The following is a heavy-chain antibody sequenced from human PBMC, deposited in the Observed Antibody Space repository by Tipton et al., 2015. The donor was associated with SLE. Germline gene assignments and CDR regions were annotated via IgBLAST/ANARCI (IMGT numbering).Heavy chain of an antibody. CDR1: GGSISIHY. D-gene: IGHD1-26*01. J-gene: IGHJ5*02. CDR3: ARGGIVGATTWFDP. V-gene: IGHV4-59*11. Sequence: LRLSCTVSGGSISIHYWSWIRQPPGKGLEWIGYIYDSGGTKYNPSLKSRVTISVDTSKNQFSLKLSSVTAADTAVYYCARGGIVGATTWFDPWGQGTLVTVSS. CDR2: IYDSGGT.